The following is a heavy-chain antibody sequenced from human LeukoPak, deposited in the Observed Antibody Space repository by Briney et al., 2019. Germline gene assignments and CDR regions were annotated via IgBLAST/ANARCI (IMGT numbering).Heavy chain of an antibody. CDR1: GYTFTGYY. CDR3: ARGSVAWGYDY. CDR2: INPNSGGT. J-gene: IGHJ4*02. D-gene: IGHD7-27*01. Sequence: GASVKVSCNASGYTFTGYYIHWVRQAPGQGLEWMGWINPNSGGTNYAQKFQGGVTMTRDTSISTAYMELSRLRSDDTAVYYCARGSVAWGYDYWGQGTLVTVSS. V-gene: IGHV1-2*02.